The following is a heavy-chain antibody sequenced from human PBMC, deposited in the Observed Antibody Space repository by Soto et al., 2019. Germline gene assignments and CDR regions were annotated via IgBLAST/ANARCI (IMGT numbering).Heavy chain of an antibody. J-gene: IGHJ4*02. D-gene: IGHD2-21*02. CDR3: VKEHCGGDCYSDPYFDY. CDR2: IWYDGSNQ. V-gene: IGHV3-33*06. CDR1: GFIFTTYG. Sequence: QVQLVESGGGVVQPGRSLRLSCAASGFIFTTYGLHWVRQAPGKGLEWVAVIWYDGSNQYYAGSVKGRFTISRDNSKNILYLEMNSVRVEDTAVYYCVKEHCGGDCYSDPYFDYWGQGTLVTVSS.